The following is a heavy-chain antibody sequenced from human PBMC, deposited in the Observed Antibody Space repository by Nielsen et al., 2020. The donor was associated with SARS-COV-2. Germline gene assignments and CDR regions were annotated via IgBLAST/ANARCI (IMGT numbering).Heavy chain of an antibody. J-gene: IGHJ6*02. Sequence: GGSLRLSCAASGFTFDDYTMHWVRHAPGKGLEWVSLISWDGGSTYYADSVKGRFTISRDNSKNSLYLQMNSLRTEDTALYYCAKDMVGYYGSGSYRGYYYGMDVWGQGTTVTVSS. CDR1: GFTFDDYT. CDR2: ISWDGGST. V-gene: IGHV3-43*01. D-gene: IGHD3-10*01. CDR3: AKDMVGYYGSGSYRGYYYGMDV.